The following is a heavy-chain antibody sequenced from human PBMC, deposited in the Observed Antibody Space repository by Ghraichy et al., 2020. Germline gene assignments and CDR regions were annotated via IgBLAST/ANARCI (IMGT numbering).Heavy chain of an antibody. V-gene: IGHV3-53*01. Sequence: GGSLRLSCAASGFTVSSNYMSWVRQAPGKGLEWVSVIYSGGSTYYADSVKGRFTISRDNSKNTLYLQMNSLRAEDTAVYYCARESSYCSGGSCHTYYYYGMDVWGQGTTVTVSS. J-gene: IGHJ6*02. D-gene: IGHD2-15*01. CDR1: GFTVSSNY. CDR3: ARESSYCSGGSCHTYYYYGMDV. CDR2: IYSGGST.